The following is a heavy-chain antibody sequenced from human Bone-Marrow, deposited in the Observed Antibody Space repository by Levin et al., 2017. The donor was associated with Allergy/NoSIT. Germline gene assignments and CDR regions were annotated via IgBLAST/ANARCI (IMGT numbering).Heavy chain of an antibody. D-gene: IGHD3-16*01. CDR3: ARLIPNHDLGRYSDC. CDR2: IYHSGST. Sequence: KTSETLSLTCTVSGYSVSSDYYWGWIRQPPGKGLEWIGTIYHSGSTHYNPSLKSRITMSIDTSRNQFSLGLYSVTAADTAVYYCARLIPNHDLGRYSDCWGQGTLVTVSS. J-gene: IGHJ4*03. CDR1: GYSVSSDYY. V-gene: IGHV4-38-2*02.